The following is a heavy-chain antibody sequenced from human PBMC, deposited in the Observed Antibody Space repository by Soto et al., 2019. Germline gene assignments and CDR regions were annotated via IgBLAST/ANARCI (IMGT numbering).Heavy chain of an antibody. D-gene: IGHD4-17*01. V-gene: IGHV4-4*07. CDR2: IYTSSST. CDR1: GGSISSYY. Sequence: SETLSLTCTVSGGSISSYYWSWIRQPAGKGREWTGRIYTSSSTNYTPSLNSPVTMSLDTSKNQFSLKLSSVTAADTSTYYCAHISYGDPFDYCRQGTLVTVSS. J-gene: IGHJ4*02. CDR3: AHISYGDPFDY.